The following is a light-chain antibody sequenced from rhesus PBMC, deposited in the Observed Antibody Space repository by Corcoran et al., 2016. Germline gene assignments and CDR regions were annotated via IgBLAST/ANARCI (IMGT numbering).Light chain of an antibody. V-gene: IGKV3-24*03. CDR1: QSVSSS. CDR3: LQHSNWWT. Sequence: DIVMTQSPATLSLSPGERATLSCRASQSVSSSLAWYQQQPGQAPRLIIYGASNRPTCIPDRFSGSVAGTEFTLTISSLEPEDVAVYCGLQHSNWWTFGQGTKVDIK. CDR2: GAS. J-gene: IGKJ1*01.